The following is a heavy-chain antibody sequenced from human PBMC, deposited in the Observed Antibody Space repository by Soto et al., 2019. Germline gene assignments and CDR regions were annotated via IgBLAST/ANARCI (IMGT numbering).Heavy chain of an antibody. J-gene: IGHJ6*02. CDR2: INHSGST. CDR3: ARVKGFGEFFRIIYGMDV. D-gene: IGHD3-10*01. CDR1: GGSFSGYY. V-gene: IGHV4-34*01. Sequence: SETLSLTCAVYGGSFSGYYWSWIRQPPGKGLEWIGEINHSGSTNYNPSLKSRVTISVDTSKNQFSLKLSSVTAADTAVYYCARVKGFGEFFRIIYGMDVWGQGTTVTVSS.